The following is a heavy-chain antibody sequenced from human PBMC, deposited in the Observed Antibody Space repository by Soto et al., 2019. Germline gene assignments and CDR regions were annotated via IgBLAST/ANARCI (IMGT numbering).Heavy chain of an antibody. CDR1: GFTFSSYA. Sequence: GGSLRLSCAASGFTFSSYAMHWVRQAPGKGLEWVAVISYDGSNKYYADSVKGRFTISRDNSKNTLYLQMNSLRAEDTAVYYCARTNTAMVIPYYYGIDVWGQGTTVTVSS. J-gene: IGHJ6*02. CDR2: ISYDGSNK. V-gene: IGHV3-30-3*01. CDR3: ARTNTAMVIPYYYGIDV. D-gene: IGHD5-18*01.